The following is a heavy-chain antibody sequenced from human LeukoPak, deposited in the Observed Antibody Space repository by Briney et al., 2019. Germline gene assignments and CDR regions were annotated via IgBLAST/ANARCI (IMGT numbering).Heavy chain of an antibody. CDR3: AKEGPTGTTKFDY. Sequence: PGGSLRLSCAASGFTFSSYAMSWLRQAPGKGLEWVSAISENGGTTYYADSVKGRSTTSRGNSKNTLSLQLNSLRAEDTAVYYCAKEGPTGTTKFDYWGQGTLVTVSS. CDR1: GFTFSSYA. CDR2: ISENGGTT. D-gene: IGHD1-1*01. J-gene: IGHJ4*02. V-gene: IGHV3-23*01.